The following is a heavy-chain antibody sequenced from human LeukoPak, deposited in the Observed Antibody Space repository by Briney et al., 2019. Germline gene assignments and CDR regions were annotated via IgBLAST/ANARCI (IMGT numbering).Heavy chain of an antibody. J-gene: IGHJ6*02. CDR2: INPSGGST. CDR3: ARDWTPLIYGSGSYQNYYYYGMDV. Sequence: ASVKVSCKASGYTFTSYYMHWVRQAPGQGLEWMGIINPSGGSTNYAQKFQGRVTMTRDTSTSTVYRELSSLRSEDTAVYYCARDWTPLIYGSGSYQNYYYYGMDVWGQGTTVTVSS. CDR1: GYTFTSYY. V-gene: IGHV1-46*01. D-gene: IGHD3-10*01.